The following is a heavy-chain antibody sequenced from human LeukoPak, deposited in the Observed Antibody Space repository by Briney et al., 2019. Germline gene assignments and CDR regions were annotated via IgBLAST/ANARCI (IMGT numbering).Heavy chain of an antibody. CDR3: AKVFGITMIVVVTPAVDY. Sequence: GGSLRLSCATSGFTFSSHWMQWVRQAPGKGLMWVARINGCGTSTTNADAVKGQFTISRDNAKNTLYLQMNSLRAEETAVYYCAKVFGITMIVVVTPAVDYWGQGTLITVSS. V-gene: IGHV3-74*01. D-gene: IGHD3-22*01. CDR1: GFTFSSHW. J-gene: IGHJ4*02. CDR2: INGCGTST.